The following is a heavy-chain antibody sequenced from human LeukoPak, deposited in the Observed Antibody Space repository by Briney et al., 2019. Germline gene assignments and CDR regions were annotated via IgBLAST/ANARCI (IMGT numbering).Heavy chain of an antibody. CDR3: AKGGRDYYGSGSYIAFDI. D-gene: IGHD3-10*01. V-gene: IGHV3-43*02. CDR1: GFTFDDYA. CDR2: ISGDGGST. Sequence: PGGSLRLSCAASGFTFDDYAMHWVRQAPGKGLEWVSLISGDGGSTYYADSVKGRFTISRDNSKNSLYLQMNSLRTEDTALYYCAKGGRDYYGSGSYIAFDIWGQGTMVTVPS. J-gene: IGHJ3*02.